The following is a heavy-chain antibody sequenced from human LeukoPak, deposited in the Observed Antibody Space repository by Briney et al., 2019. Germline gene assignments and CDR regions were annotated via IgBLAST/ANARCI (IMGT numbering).Heavy chain of an antibody. CDR3: AREGPTSFSDY. Sequence: SETLSLTCTVSGYSISSGYYWGWIRQPPGKGLEWIGSIYHSGSTYCNPSLKSRVTISVDTSKNQFSLKLSSVTAADTAVYYCAREGPTSFSDYWGQGTLVTVSS. D-gene: IGHD1-1*01. J-gene: IGHJ4*02. CDR2: IYHSGST. CDR1: GYSISSGYY. V-gene: IGHV4-38-2*02.